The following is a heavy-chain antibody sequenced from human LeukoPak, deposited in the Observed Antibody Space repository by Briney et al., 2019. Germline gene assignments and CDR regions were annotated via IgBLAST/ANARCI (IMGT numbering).Heavy chain of an antibody. CDR3: ARLVVGYCSSTSCYPTYYFDY. V-gene: IGHV4-34*01. CDR2: INHSGST. D-gene: IGHD2-2*01. J-gene: IGHJ4*02. Sequence: SETLSLTCAVYGGSFSGYYWSWFRQPPGKGLEWIGEINHSGSTNYNPSLKSRVTISVDTSKNQFSLKLSSVTAADTAVYYCARLVVGYCSSTSCYPTYYFDYWGQGTLVTVSS. CDR1: GGSFSGYY.